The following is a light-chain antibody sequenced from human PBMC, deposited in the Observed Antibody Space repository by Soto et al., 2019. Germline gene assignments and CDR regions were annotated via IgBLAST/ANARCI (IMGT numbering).Light chain of an antibody. CDR3: QQGG. CDR2: DAS. Sequence: DIQMTQSPSSLSASVGDRVTITCQASQDISNYLNWYQQKPGKAPKLLIYDASNLETGVPSRFSGSGSGTDFTFTISSLQPEDIATYYCQQGGFGPGTKVDIK. J-gene: IGKJ3*01. V-gene: IGKV1-33*01. CDR1: QDISNY.